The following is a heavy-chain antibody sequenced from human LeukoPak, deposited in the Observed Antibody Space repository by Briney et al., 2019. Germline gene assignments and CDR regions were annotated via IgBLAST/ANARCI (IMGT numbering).Heavy chain of an antibody. V-gene: IGHV1-69*05. CDR2: IIPLFGAT. CDR3: VRGKPPVELERLTSYVYYHMDV. D-gene: IGHD1-1*01. CDR1: GGTFSGYA. J-gene: IGHJ6*03. Sequence: ASVKVSCKTSGGTFSGYAIAWVRQAPGQGLEWMGGIIPLFGATNYAQKFQGRVTMTTDESTNTAYMELSSLRPDDTAVYYCVRGKPPVELERLTSYVYYHMDVWGKGTTVTASS.